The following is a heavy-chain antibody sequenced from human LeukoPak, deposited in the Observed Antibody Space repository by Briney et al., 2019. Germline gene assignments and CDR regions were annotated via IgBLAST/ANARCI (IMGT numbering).Heavy chain of an antibody. V-gene: IGHV4-39*07. CDR1: GGSISSSSYY. Sequence: SETLSLTCTVSGGSISSSSYYWGWIRQPPGTGLEWIGSIYYSGSTYYNPSLKSRVTISVDTSKNQFSLKLSSVTAADTAVYYCARGGSYHLPGDYWGQGTLVTVSS. CDR3: ARGGSYHLPGDY. CDR2: IYYSGST. D-gene: IGHD1-26*01. J-gene: IGHJ4*02.